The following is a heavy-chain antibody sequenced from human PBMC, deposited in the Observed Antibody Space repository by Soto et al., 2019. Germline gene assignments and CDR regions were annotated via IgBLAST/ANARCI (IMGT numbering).Heavy chain of an antibody. CDR2: ISYDGSNK. V-gene: IGHV3-30*18. J-gene: IGHJ4*02. CDR1: GFTFSSYG. D-gene: IGHD3-22*01. CDR3: AKEAGPPFDYDSSGYYTDY. Sequence: GGSLRLSCTASGFTFSSYGMHWVRQAPGKGLEWVAVISYDGSNKYYADSVKGRFTISRDNSKNTLYLQMNSLRAEDTAVYYCAKEAGPPFDYDSSGYYTDYWGQGTLVTVSS.